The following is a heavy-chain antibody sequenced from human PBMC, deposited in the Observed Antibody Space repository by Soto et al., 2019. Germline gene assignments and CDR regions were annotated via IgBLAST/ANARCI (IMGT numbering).Heavy chain of an antibody. CDR2: IYSGGST. J-gene: IGHJ4*02. D-gene: IGHD2-2*01. CDR1: GFTVSSNY. Sequence: PGGSLRLSCAASGFTVSSNYMSWVRQAPGKGLEWVSVIYSGGSTYYADSVKGRFTISRDNSKNTLYLQMNSLRAEDTAVYYCARDRIVVVPAARYFDYWGQGTLVTVSS. V-gene: IGHV3-66*01. CDR3: ARDRIVVVPAARYFDY.